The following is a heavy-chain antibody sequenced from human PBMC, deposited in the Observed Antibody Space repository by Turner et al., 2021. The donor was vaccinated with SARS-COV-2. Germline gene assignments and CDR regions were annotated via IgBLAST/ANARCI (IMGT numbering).Heavy chain of an antibody. D-gene: IGHD4-17*01. Sequence: EVQLVESGGGLVQPGGSLRLSCAASGFTFSSYSMNWVRQAPGKGLEWVSYISSSGTYKYYAASLMGRFTISRDNAKNSLFLEMHSLRAEDTAIYYCVRDSSDYFLYRGIDYWGQGVLVTVSS. CDR2: ISSSGTYK. J-gene: IGHJ4*02. V-gene: IGHV3-21*05. CDR3: VRDSSDYFLYRGIDY. CDR1: GFTFSSYS.